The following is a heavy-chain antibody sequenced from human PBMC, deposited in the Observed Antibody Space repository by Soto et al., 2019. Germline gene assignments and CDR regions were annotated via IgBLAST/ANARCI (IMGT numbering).Heavy chain of an antibody. CDR3: AKAAITFGYRVGLSLGS. Sequence: LRLSFAASGFTFSNYGMHWVRQAPGAGLEWVAVITHDSINKYYGESVKGRFSISRDNSKKTLYLQMNSLRVEDTAVYYCAKAAITFGYRVGLSLGSWGQGSLVTVSS. V-gene: IGHV3-30*18. D-gene: IGHD3-16*01. CDR2: ITHDSINK. CDR1: GFTFSNYG. J-gene: IGHJ5*02.